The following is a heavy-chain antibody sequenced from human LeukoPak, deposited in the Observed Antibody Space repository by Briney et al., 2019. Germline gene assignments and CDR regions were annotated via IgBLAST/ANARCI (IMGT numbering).Heavy chain of an antibody. D-gene: IGHD5-18*01. CDR2: IIPILGIA. V-gene: IGHV1-69*04. Sequence: SVKVSCRASGGTFSSYATSWVRQAPGQGLEWMGRIIPILGIANYAQKFQGRVTITADKSTSTAYMELSSLRSEDTAVYYCARAPVDTAMDYYYGMDVWGQGTTVTVSS. J-gene: IGHJ6*02. CDR3: ARAPVDTAMDYYYGMDV. CDR1: GGTFSSYA.